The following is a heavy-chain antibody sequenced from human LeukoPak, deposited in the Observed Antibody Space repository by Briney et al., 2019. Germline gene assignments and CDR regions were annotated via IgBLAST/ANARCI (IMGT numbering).Heavy chain of an antibody. CDR1: GFPSRTYA. D-gene: IGHD3-10*01. J-gene: IGHJ4*02. CDR3: AKGQISMVRGVILDPDH. CDR2: ISGGGDST. Sequence: GGSLRLSCAASGFPSRTYAMSWVRQAPGKGLEWVSGISGGGDSTYYADSVKGRFTISRDNSKNTLYLQMNSLRVEDTAVYYCAKGQISMVRGVILDPDHWGQGTLVTVSS. V-gene: IGHV3-23*01.